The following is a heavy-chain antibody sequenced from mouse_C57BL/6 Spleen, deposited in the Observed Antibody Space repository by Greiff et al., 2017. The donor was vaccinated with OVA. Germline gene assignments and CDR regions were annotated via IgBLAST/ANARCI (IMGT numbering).Heavy chain of an antibody. D-gene: IGHD1-1*01. Sequence: VQLQQSGPELVKPGASVKISCKASGYAFSSSWMNWVKQRPGKGLEWIGRIYPGDGDTNYNGKFKGKATLTADKSSSTAYMQLSSLTSEDSAVYYCARGSTVVDNFDYWGQGTTLTVSS. CDR2: IYPGDGDT. J-gene: IGHJ2*01. CDR1: GYAFSSSW. CDR3: ARGSTVVDNFDY. V-gene: IGHV1-82*01.